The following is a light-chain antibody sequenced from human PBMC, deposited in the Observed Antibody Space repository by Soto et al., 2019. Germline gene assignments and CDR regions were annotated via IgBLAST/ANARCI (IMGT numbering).Light chain of an antibody. CDR1: SSNIGAGYD. CDR2: GNS. V-gene: IGLV1-40*01. Sequence: QSVLTQPPSVSVSPGQRVTISCTGSSSNIGAGYDVHWYQQLPGTAPKLLISGNSNRPSGVPDRFSGSKSATSASLAITGLQAEDDADYYCQSYDSSLSGWVFGGGTKLTVL. J-gene: IGLJ3*02. CDR3: QSYDSSLSGWV.